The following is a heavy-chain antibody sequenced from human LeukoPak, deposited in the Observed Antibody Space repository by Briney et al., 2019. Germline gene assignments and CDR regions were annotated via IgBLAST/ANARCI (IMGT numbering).Heavy chain of an antibody. CDR1: GFTFSSYS. CDR2: ISSSSTYI. V-gene: IGHV3-21*01. CDR3: VSLKAVAATPFDY. D-gene: IGHD6-19*01. Sequence: RPGGSLRLSCAASGFTFSSYSMNWVRQAPGKGLEWVSFISSSSTYIYYADSVKGRFTISRDNAKNSLYLQMNSLRAEDTAVYYCVSLKAVAATPFDYWGQGTLVTVSS. J-gene: IGHJ4*02.